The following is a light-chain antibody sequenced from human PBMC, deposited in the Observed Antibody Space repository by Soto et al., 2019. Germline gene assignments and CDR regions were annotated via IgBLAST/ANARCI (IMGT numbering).Light chain of an antibody. CDR2: GSS. CDR1: ENVGTN. J-gene: IGKJ4*01. V-gene: IGKV3D-15*01. CDR3: QQYNNWGLS. Sequence: IVLTQSPATLSVSPGERVTLSCRASENVGTNLAWYQQRPGQPPRLLIYGSSTRAPGISATFSGSGSRTEFTLTISGLQSEDSAVYYCQQYNNWGLSFGGGTRVEIK.